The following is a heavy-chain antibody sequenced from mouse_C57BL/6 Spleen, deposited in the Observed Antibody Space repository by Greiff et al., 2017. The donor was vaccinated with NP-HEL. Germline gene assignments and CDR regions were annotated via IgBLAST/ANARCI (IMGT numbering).Heavy chain of an antibody. J-gene: IGHJ4*01. CDR3: ARKIGSSYAMDY. D-gene: IGHD1-1*01. CDR1: GYTFTSYW. CDR2: IYPGSGST. V-gene: IGHV1-55*01. Sequence: QVQLQQSGAELVKPGASVKMSCKASGYTFTSYWITWVKQRPGQGLEWIGDIYPGSGSTNYNEKFKSKATLTVDTSSSTAYMQLSSLTSEDSAVYYCARKIGSSYAMDYWGQGTSVTVSS.